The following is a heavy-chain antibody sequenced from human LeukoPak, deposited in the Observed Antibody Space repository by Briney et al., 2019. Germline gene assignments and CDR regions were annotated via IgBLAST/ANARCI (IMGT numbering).Heavy chain of an antibody. CDR1: GGSFSGYY. CDR3: ARRRYDASGFYPSRGRYFDY. CDR2: INHSGST. V-gene: IGHV4-34*01. Sequence: PSETLSLTCAVYGGSFSGYYWSWIRQPPGKGLEWIGEINHSGSTNYNPSPKSRVTISVDTSKNLFSLNLSSVTAADTAVYYCARRRYDASGFYPSRGRYFDYWGQGTLVTVSS. D-gene: IGHD3-22*01. J-gene: IGHJ4*02.